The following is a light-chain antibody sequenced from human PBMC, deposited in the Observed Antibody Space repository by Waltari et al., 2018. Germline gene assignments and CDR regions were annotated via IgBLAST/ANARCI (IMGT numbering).Light chain of an antibody. CDR1: SNDVGGYNS. J-gene: IGLJ2*01. CDR3: SSQSSNDVVL. CDR2: DVS. Sequence: QSALTQPASVSGSPGQSVTISCAGTSNDVGGYNSVSWYQEHPGQAPGVIIYDVSDRPSGVSDRFSGSKSGNTASLTISGLQAEDEADYYCSSQSSNDVVLFGGGTKLTVL. V-gene: IGLV2-14*01.